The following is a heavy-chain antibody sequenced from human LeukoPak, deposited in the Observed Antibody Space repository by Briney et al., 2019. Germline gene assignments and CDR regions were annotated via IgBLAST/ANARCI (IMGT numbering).Heavy chain of an antibody. CDR3: ARDQDYGDLYYYYYMDV. CDR1: GFTFSSYW. D-gene: IGHD4-17*01. CDR2: IKQDGSEK. V-gene: IGHV3-7*01. Sequence: GGSLRLSCAASGFTFSSYWMSWVRQAPGKGPEWVANIKQDGSEKYYVDSVKGRFTISRDNAKNSLYLQMNSLRAEDTAVYYCARDQDYGDLYYYYYMDVWGKGTTVTVSS. J-gene: IGHJ6*03.